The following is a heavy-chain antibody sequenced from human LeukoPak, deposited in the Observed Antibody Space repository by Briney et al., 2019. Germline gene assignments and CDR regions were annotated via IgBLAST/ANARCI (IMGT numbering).Heavy chain of an antibody. CDR2: IIPILGIA. CDR3: ARLDYYDSSGSIGP. CDR1: GGTFSSYA. D-gene: IGHD3-22*01. Sequence: SVKVSCKASGGTFSSYAISWVRQAPGQGLEWMGRIIPILGIANYAQKFQGRVTITRNTSISTAYMELSSLRSEDTAVYYCARLDYYDSSGSIGPWGQGTLVTVSS. J-gene: IGHJ5*02. V-gene: IGHV1-69*04.